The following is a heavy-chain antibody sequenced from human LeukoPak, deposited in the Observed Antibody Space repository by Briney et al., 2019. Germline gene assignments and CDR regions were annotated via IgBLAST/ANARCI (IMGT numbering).Heavy chain of an antibody. D-gene: IGHD6-19*01. CDR3: ARDMYRSGRVPFDY. J-gene: IGHJ4*02. Sequence: ASVKVSCKASGYTFTGYYIHWVRQAPGQGLEWMGWISPRSGGTNFAQKFQGRVTMTRDTSISTAYMELSRLRSDDTAVYYCARDMYRSGRVPFDYWGQGTLVTVSS. V-gene: IGHV1-2*02. CDR1: GYTFTGYY. CDR2: ISPRSGGT.